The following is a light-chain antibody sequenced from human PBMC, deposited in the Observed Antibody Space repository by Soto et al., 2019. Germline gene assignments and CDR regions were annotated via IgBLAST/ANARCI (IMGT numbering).Light chain of an antibody. J-gene: IGLJ1*01. CDR3: SSYTSTNTQV. Sequence: QSALTQPASVSGSPGQSITISCTGTSSDVGAYKYVSWYQQHPGKAPKLMIYEVSNRPSGVSNRFSGSKSGNTASVTISGLQAEDETDYYCSSYTSTNTQVFGPGTKVTVL. CDR1: SSDVGAYKY. V-gene: IGLV2-14*01. CDR2: EVS.